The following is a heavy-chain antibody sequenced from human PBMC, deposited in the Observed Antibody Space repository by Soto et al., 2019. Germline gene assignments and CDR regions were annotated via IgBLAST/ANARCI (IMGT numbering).Heavy chain of an antibody. CDR2: ISSSSSYI. J-gene: IGHJ4*02. V-gene: IGHV3-21*01. CDR1: GFTFSSYS. D-gene: IGHD3-10*01. CDR3: AREPPKYGSGSYWLQDPDY. Sequence: EVQLVESGGGLVKPGGSLRLSCAASGFTFSSYSMNWVRQAPGKGLEWVSSISSSSSYIYYADSVKGRFTISRDNAKNSLYLQMNSLRAEDTAVYYCAREPPKYGSGSYWLQDPDYWGQGTLVTVSS.